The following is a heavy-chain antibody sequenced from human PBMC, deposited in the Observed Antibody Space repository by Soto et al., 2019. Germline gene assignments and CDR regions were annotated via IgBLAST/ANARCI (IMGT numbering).Heavy chain of an antibody. J-gene: IGHJ4*02. CDR3: ARLFSSSWWGNY. Sequence: PSETLSHTCTVSGGSISSNNYYWGWIRQPPGKGLEWIGNIYYSGSTYYNTSLKSRVTISVDTSKNQFSLKLSSVTAADTAVYYCARLFSSSWWGNYWGQGTLVTVSS. V-gene: IGHV4-39*01. CDR1: GGSISSNNYY. CDR2: IYYSGST. D-gene: IGHD6-13*01.